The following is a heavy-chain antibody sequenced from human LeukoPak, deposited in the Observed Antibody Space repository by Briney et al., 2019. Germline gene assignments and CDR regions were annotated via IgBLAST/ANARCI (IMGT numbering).Heavy chain of an antibody. CDR1: GGSFSGYY. CDR2: INHSGST. Sequence: SETLSLTCGGYGGSFSGYYWNWIRQPPGKGLEWIGEINHSGSTYYNPSLKSRVTISVDTSKNQFSLKLSSVTAADTAVYYCARAGGSYYYYYYMDVWGKGTTVTVSS. V-gene: IGHV4-34*01. J-gene: IGHJ6*03. CDR3: ARAGGSYYYYYYMDV. D-gene: IGHD1-26*01.